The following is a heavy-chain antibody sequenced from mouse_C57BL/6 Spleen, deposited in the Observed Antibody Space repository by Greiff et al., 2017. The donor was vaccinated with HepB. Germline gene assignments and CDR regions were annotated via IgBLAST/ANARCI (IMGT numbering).Heavy chain of an antibody. CDR1: GYTFTSYW. J-gene: IGHJ1*03. Sequence: QVQLKQPGAELVKPGASVKLSCKASGYTFTSYWMHWVKQRPGRGLEWIGRIDPGSGNTKYNEKFKGKATLTADTSSSTAYMQLSSLTSEDSAVYYCGYGSSHWYFDVWGTGTTVTVSS. CDR2: IDPGSGNT. D-gene: IGHD1-1*01. CDR3: GYGSSHWYFDV. V-gene: IGHV1-62-3*01.